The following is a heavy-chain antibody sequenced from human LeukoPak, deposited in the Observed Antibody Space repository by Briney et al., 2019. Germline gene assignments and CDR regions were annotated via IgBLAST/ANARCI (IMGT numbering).Heavy chain of an antibody. V-gene: IGHV3-23*01. CDR2: ISGSGDRT. J-gene: IGHJ5*02. CDR3: AKGYYGSGSYGWFDP. Sequence: GGSLRLSCAASGFTFSTCAMNWVRQAPGKGLEWVSAISGSGDRTYHADSVKGRFTISRDNSKNTLYLHMNSLRAEDTAVYYCAKGYYGSGSYGWFDPWGQGTLVTVSS. D-gene: IGHD3-10*01. CDR1: GFTFSTCA.